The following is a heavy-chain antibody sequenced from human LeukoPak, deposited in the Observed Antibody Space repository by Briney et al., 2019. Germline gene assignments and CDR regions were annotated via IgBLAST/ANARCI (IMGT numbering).Heavy chain of an antibody. J-gene: IGHJ4*02. Sequence: DSIQGRFTISRDNAENSLYLQMNSLRAEDTAVYYCARDSLDYYDSSGYYPAYFDYWSQGTLVTVSS. CDR3: ARDSLDYYDSSGYYPAYFDY. V-gene: IGHV3-21*04. D-gene: IGHD3-22*01.